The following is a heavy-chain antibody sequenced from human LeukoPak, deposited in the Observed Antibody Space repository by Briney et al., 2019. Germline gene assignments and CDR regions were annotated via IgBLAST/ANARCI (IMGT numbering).Heavy chain of an antibody. J-gene: IGHJ6*02. V-gene: IGHV5-51*01. CDR2: IYPGDPDT. D-gene: IGHD3-22*01. CDR3: ARGLERTGYYYYGMDV. CDR1: GYSFTSYW. Sequence: GESLKISCKGSGYSFTSYWIGWVRQMPGKGLEWMGIIYPGDPDTRYSPSFQGQVTISADKSISTAYLQWSSLKASDTAMYYCARGLERTGYYYYGMDVWGQGTTVTVSS.